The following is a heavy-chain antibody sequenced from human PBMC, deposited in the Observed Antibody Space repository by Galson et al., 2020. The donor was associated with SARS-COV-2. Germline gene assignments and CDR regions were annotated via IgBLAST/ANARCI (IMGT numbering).Heavy chain of an antibody. CDR1: GGAFSSYT. D-gene: IGHD3-9*01. CDR2: IVPLLGIP. J-gene: IGHJ6*02. Sequence: SVKVSCKASGGAFSSYTISWVRQAPGQGLEWMGGIVPLLGIPNYAQRFQGRLSITADTSTNTAFMELTSLGSEDTAVYYCARDEDDVLSGLCLLVWGQGTTVTVSS. V-gene: IGHV1-69*10. CDR3: ARDEDDVLSGLCLLV.